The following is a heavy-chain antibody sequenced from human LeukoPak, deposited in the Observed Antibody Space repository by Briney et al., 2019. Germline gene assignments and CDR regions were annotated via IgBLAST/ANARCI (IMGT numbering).Heavy chain of an antibody. J-gene: IGHJ4*02. V-gene: IGHV3-30*02. CDR1: GFIFSSYG. CDR2: IRSDGSDK. CDR3: AKHDSSSYY. Sequence: GGSLRLSCAASGFIFSSYGMHWVRQAPGKGLGWVAFIRSDGSDKYYAGSVKGRFTISRDNSKNTLYLQMNSLSAEDTAVYYCAKHDSSSYYWGQGTLVTVSS. D-gene: IGHD3-22*01.